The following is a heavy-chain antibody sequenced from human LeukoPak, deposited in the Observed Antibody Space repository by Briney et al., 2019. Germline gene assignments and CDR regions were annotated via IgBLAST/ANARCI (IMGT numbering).Heavy chain of an antibody. D-gene: IGHD2-15*01. CDR2: IYSVGST. CDR3: ARDRQAAGVVVASDAFDV. CDR1: GFAVSSTY. V-gene: IGHV3-66*01. J-gene: IGHJ3*01. Sequence: PGGSLILSWAASGFAVSSTYMSWVRQAPGKGVEGVSVIYSVGSTDYADYVRVRFTISRDTSKNTLYLQMTSLRAEETAVYYCARDRQAAGVVVASDAFDVWGQGTMVTVSS.